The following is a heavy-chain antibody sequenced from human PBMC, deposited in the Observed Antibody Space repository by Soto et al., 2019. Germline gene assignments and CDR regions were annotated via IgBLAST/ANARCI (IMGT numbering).Heavy chain of an antibody. Sequence: PSETLSLTCTVSGGSISSYYWSWFRLPPGKGLEWIGYIYYSGSTNYNPSLKSRVTISVDTSKNQFSLKLSSVTAADTAVYYCARHANGDPDAFDIWGQGTMVTVSS. V-gene: IGHV4-59*08. CDR1: GGSISSYY. J-gene: IGHJ3*02. CDR3: ARHANGDPDAFDI. CDR2: IYYSGST. D-gene: IGHD4-17*01.